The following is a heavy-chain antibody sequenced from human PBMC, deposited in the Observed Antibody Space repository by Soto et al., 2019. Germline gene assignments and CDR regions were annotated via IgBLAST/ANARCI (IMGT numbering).Heavy chain of an antibody. D-gene: IGHD2-2*02. J-gene: IGHJ4*02. CDR3: ARDALRSNPPYGYCSSTSCYSPPVY. CDR2: ISSSSSYI. Sequence: PGGSLRLSCAASGFTFSSYSMNWVRQAPGKGLEWVSSISSSSSYIYYADSVKGRFTISRDNAKNSLYLQMNSLRAEDTAVYYCARDALRSNPPYGYCSSTSCYSPPVYWGQGTLVTVSS. V-gene: IGHV3-21*01. CDR1: GFTFSSYS.